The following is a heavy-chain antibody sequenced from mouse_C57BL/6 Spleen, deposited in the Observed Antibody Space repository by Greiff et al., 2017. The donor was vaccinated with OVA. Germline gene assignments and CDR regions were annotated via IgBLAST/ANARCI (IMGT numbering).Heavy chain of an antibody. CDR2: IYPGDGDT. V-gene: IGHV1-82*01. CDR3: ARGDGVTTDYFDY. Sequence: QVQLQQPGAELVMPGASVKLSCKASGYTFTSYWMHWVKQRPGKGLEWIGRIYPGDGDTNYNGKFKGKATLTADKSSSTAYMQLSSLTSEDSAVYFCARGDGVTTDYFDYWGQGTTLTVSS. D-gene: IGHD2-2*01. J-gene: IGHJ2*01. CDR1: GYTFTSYW.